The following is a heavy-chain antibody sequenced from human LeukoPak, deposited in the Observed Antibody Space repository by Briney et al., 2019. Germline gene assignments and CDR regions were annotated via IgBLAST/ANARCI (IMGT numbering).Heavy chain of an antibody. CDR2: INHSGST. J-gene: IGHJ5*02. CDR3: ARGRIVVVPAAISWFDP. V-gene: IGHV4-34*01. D-gene: IGHD2-2*01. Sequence: PSETLSLTCAVYGGSFSGYYWSCIRQPPGKGLEWLGEINHSGSTNYNPSLKSRVTISVDTSKNQFSLKLSSVTAADTAVYYCARGRIVVVPAAISWFDPWGQGTLVTVSS. CDR1: GGSFSGYY.